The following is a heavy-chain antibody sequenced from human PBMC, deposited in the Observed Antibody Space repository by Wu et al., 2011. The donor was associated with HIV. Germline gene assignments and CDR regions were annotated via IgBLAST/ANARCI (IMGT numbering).Heavy chain of an antibody. Sequence: QVQLVQSGAEVKRPGASVKVSCKASGYTFSGHYLHWVRQAPGQGLEWMGWMFPNGGGTNYAQKFQGRITMTRDTSISTAYMELSRLKSDDTAVYYCARTRITMVRGIRPSGNNWFDPWGQGTLVTVSS. CDR2: MFPNGGGT. D-gene: IGHD3-10*01. CDR1: GYTFSGHY. CDR3: ARTRITMVRGIRPSGNNWFDP. V-gene: IGHV1-2*02. J-gene: IGHJ5*02.